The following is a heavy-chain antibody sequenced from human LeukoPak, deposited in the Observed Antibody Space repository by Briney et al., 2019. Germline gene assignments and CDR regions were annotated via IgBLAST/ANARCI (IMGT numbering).Heavy chain of an antibody. V-gene: IGHV4-59*01. CDR1: GGSISSYY. J-gene: IGHJ4*02. Sequence: SEPLSLTCTVSGGSISSYYWSWIRQPPGKGLEWIGYIYYSGSTNYNPSLKSRVTISVDTSKNQFSLKLSSVTAADTAVYYCARLVSTTAYYFDYWGQGTLVTVSS. CDR2: IYYSGST. CDR3: ARLVSTTAYYFDY. D-gene: IGHD4-17*01.